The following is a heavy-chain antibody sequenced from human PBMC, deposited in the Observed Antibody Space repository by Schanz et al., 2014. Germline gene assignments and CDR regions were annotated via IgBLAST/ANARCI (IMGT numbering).Heavy chain of an antibody. V-gene: IGHV1-18*01. CDR3: ARVHIATYHYNSPGAFDI. Sequence: QLMQSGSEVRKPGASVKVSCKASGYIFGSHGMTWVRQAPGQGPELMGWINAHTGNTQYAQKFQGRVNMTRDTATTTVHLELTRLRTDDTAIYYCARVHIATYHYNSPGAFDIWGQGTMVTVSS. J-gene: IGHJ3*02. D-gene: IGHD3-10*01. CDR1: GYIFGSHG. CDR2: INAHTGNT.